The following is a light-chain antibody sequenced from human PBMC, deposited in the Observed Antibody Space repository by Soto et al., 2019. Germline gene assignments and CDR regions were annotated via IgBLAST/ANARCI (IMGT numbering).Light chain of an antibody. CDR2: DVS. Sequence: QSALTQPASVSGSPGQSITISCTGTSSDVGGYNYVSWYQQHPGKAPKLMIYDVSNRPSGVSNRFSGSKSGNTASLTISGLQAEDEADYYCSSYTLGVYVFGTGTKLTVL. J-gene: IGLJ1*01. CDR1: SSDVGGYNY. V-gene: IGLV2-14*01. CDR3: SSYTLGVYV.